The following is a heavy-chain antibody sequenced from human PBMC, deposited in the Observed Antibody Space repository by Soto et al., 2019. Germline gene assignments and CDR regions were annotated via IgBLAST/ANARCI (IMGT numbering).Heavy chain of an antibody. CDR3: ARGNYGSGSYNSWPLDY. D-gene: IGHD3-10*01. CDR2: IIPIFGTA. J-gene: IGHJ4*02. V-gene: IGHV1-69*13. Sequence: SVKVSCKASGGTFSSYAISWVRQAPGQGLEWMGGIIPIFGTANYAQKFQGRVTITADESTSTAYMELSSLRSEDTAVYYCARGNYGSGSYNSWPLDYWGQGTLDTVSS. CDR1: GGTFSSYA.